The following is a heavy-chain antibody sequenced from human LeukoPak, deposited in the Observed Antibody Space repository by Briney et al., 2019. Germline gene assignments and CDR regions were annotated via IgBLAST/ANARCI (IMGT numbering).Heavy chain of an antibody. CDR3: TRLRWELLDDAFDI. D-gene: IGHD1-26*01. Sequence: GGSLRLSCAASGFTFSSYWMHWVRQAPGKGLVWVSRINSDGSSTSYADSVKGRFTISRDNAKNSLYLQMNSLKTEDTAVYYCTRLRWELLDDAFDIWGQGTMVTVSS. J-gene: IGHJ3*02. CDR1: GFTFSSYW. V-gene: IGHV3-74*01. CDR2: INSDGSST.